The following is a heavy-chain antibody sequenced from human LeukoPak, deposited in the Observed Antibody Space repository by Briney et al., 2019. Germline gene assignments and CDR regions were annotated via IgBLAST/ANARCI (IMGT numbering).Heavy chain of an antibody. J-gene: IGHJ4*02. Sequence: PGGSLRLSCAASGFTFSSYSMNWVRQAPGKGLEWVSSISSSSSYIYYADSVKGRFTISRDNAKNSLYLQMNSLSAEDTAVYYCAIAYGDYTPGDYWGQGTLVTVSS. V-gene: IGHV3-21*01. CDR1: GFTFSSYS. CDR3: AIAYGDYTPGDY. D-gene: IGHD4-17*01. CDR2: ISSSSSYI.